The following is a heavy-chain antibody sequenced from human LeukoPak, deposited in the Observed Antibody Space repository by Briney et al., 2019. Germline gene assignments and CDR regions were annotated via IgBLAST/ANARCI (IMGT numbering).Heavy chain of an antibody. J-gene: IGHJ6*03. V-gene: IGHV3-11*01. CDR3: ARVLRYCSGGNCYSGGLGYMDV. Sequence: GGSLRLSCAASGFTFSDYNMRWIRQAPGKGLEWVSSISRSGSTKYYADSVKGRFTISRDNAKNSLFLQMNSLRAEDTAVYYCARVLRYCSGGNCYSGGLGYMDVWGKGTTVTIPS. D-gene: IGHD2-15*01. CDR1: GFTFSDYN. CDR2: ISRSGSTK.